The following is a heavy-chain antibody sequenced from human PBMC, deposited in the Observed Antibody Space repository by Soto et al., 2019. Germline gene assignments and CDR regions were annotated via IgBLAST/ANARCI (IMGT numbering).Heavy chain of an antibody. Sequence: EVQLVESGGGLVQPGGSLRLSCAASGLPFSDNWMHWVRQAPGKGLVWVSRISSDGSSTTYADSVKGRFTVSRDNAQNTLYLQMSGLRAEDTVMYYCARDSYSSATHWGQGTLVTVSS. V-gene: IGHV3-74*01. CDR3: ARDSYSSATH. D-gene: IGHD6-19*01. J-gene: IGHJ4*02. CDR1: GLPFSDNW. CDR2: ISSDGSST.